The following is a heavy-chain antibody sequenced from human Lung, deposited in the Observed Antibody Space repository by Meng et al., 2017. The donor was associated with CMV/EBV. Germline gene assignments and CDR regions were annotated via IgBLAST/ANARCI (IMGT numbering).Heavy chain of an antibody. CDR1: GFTLSSYG. CDR2: IRYDVSKK. V-gene: IGHV3-30*02. J-gene: IGHJ4*02. CDR3: AKGVSHCSSTSCSNFDY. Sequence: GGPRRLSCAASGFTLSSYGMHWVRQVPGKGLGWVAFIRYDVSKKYYADTVKGRFTISRDNSKNTLYLQMNSLRAEDTAVYYCAKGVSHCSSTSCSNFDYWXQGQXVTVSS. D-gene: IGHD2-2*01.